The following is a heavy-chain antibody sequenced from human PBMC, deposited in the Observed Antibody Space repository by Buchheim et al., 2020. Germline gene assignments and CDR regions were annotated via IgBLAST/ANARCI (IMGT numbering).Heavy chain of an antibody. J-gene: IGHJ5*02. CDR3: TRGGLGAYCSGDNCSNWFDP. CDR1: GFTFSSYW. V-gene: IGHV3-7*01. Sequence: EVQLVESGGGLVQPGGSLRLSCAASGFTFSSYWMSWVRQAPGKGLEWVANIKQDGSEKYYVDSVKGRFTISRDNAKNSLYLQMNRLRAEDTAVYYCTRGGLGAYCSGDNCSNWFDPWGQGT. D-gene: IGHD2-15*01. CDR2: IKQDGSEK.